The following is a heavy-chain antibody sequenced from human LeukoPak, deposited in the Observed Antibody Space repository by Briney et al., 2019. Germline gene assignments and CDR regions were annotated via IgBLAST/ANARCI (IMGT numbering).Heavy chain of an antibody. Sequence: GGSLRLSCAASGFTFSNYDMHWVRQATGKGLEWFSAFHTAGDTHYSGSVKGRFATSRENAKNSFYLQMNNLRAGDTAVYYCARGSCSSRSCYKRVNGLDVWGQGTPVTVSS. D-gene: IGHD2-2*01. CDR3: ARGSCSSRSCYKRVNGLDV. V-gene: IGHV3-13*01. J-gene: IGHJ6*02. CDR1: GFTFSNYD. CDR2: FHTAGDT.